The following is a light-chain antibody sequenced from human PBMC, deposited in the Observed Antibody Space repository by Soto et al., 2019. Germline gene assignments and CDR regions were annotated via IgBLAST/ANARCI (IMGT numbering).Light chain of an antibody. CDR2: EVS. V-gene: IGLV2-14*01. Sequence: QSVLTQPASVSGSPGQSITISCTGTSSDVGAYKYVSWHQQHPGKAPKLMLYEVSNRPSGVSNRFSGSKSGNTASLTISGLQAEDEADYYCSSYTSSTASVFGTGTKVTVL. CDR3: SSYTSSTASV. J-gene: IGLJ1*01. CDR1: SSDVGAYKY.